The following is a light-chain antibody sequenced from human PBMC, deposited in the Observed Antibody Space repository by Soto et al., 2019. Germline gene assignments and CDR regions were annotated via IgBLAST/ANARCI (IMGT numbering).Light chain of an antibody. Sequence: AIQMTQSPSSLSASVGDRVTITCRASQDIRTELGWYQQKPGKAPRLLIYGTFSLQSGVPSRFSGSGSGTDFTLTISILQPDDFATYYCLQDFKYPRTFGQGTKVEVK. CDR1: QDIRTE. CDR3: LQDFKYPRT. CDR2: GTF. V-gene: IGKV1-6*01. J-gene: IGKJ1*01.